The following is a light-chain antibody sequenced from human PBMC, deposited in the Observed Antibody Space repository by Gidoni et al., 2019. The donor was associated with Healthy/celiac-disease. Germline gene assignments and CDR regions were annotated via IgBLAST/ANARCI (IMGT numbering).Light chain of an antibody. CDR2: KAS. CDR1: QSISSW. V-gene: IGKV1-5*03. Sequence: DIQTTQSTSTLSASVGDRVTITCRASQSISSWLAWYQQKPGKAPKLLNYKASSVESGVPSRFSGSGSGTEFTLTISSLHPDYFATYYCQQYMTFGQXTKVEIK. J-gene: IGKJ1*01. CDR3: QQYMT.